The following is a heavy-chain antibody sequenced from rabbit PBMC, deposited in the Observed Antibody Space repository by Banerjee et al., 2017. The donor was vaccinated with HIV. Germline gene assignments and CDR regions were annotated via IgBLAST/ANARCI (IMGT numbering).Heavy chain of an antibody. CDR2: IYTGSSGST. D-gene: IGHD4-1*01. CDR3: AREWAGAIGWNFNL. J-gene: IGHJ4*01. CDR1: GFSFSSKYV. Sequence: QEQLEESGGDLVKPEGSLTLTCTASGFSFSSKYVMCWVRQAPGKVLEWIGHIYTGSSGSTFYASWAKGRFTISKTTSTTVTLQMTSLTAADTASYFCAREWAGAIGWNFNLWGQGTLVTVS. V-gene: IGHV1S45*01.